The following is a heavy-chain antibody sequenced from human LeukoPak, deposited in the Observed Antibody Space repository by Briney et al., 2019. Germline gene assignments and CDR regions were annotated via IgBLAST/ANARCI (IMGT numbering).Heavy chain of an antibody. V-gene: IGHV4-38-2*02. J-gene: IGHJ4*02. CDR2: IHHSGDT. CDR3: ARDGRWVLVTEIEY. Sequence: KPSETLSLACTVSGYSISSGYYWGWVRQSPGKGLEWIGTIHHSGDTYYNPSLRSRVTISIDTSKNQFSLKLSSVTAADTAVYYCARDGRWVLVTEIEYCGQGILVTVSS. CDR1: GYSISSGYY. D-gene: IGHD5-18*01.